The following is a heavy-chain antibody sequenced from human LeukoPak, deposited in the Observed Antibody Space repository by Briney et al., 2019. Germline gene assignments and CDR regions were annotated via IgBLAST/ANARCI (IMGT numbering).Heavy chain of an antibody. V-gene: IGHV3-48*04. Sequence: HPGGSLRLSCAASGFTFSSYSMNWVRQAPGKGLEWVSYISSSSSTIYYADSVKGRFTISRDNSKNTVYLQVNSLRADDTAVYYCAKDASCSNWGQGTLVTVSS. CDR3: AKDASCSN. J-gene: IGHJ4*02. CDR1: GFTFSSYS. CDR2: ISSSSSTI. D-gene: IGHD3-10*02.